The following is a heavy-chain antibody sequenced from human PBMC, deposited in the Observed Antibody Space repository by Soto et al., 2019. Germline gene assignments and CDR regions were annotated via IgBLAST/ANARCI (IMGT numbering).Heavy chain of an antibody. D-gene: IGHD3-10*01. Sequence: QVQLQESGPGLVKPSETLSLTCTVSGGSVSSSSYYWSWIRQPPGKGLEWIGYIYYSGSTNYNPSLKSRVTISVDTSKNQFSLKLSSVTAADTAVYYCASGDSGSFDYWGQGTLVTVSS. CDR2: IYYSGST. CDR3: ASGDSGSFDY. V-gene: IGHV4-61*01. J-gene: IGHJ4*02. CDR1: GGSVSSSSYY.